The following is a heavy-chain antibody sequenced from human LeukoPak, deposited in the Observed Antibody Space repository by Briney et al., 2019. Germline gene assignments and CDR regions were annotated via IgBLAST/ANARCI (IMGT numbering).Heavy chain of an antibody. CDR1: GGTFSSYA. CDR3: ARRGYCSGGSCFGRRSFYYYMDV. CDR2: IIPIFGTA. V-gene: IGHV1-69*13. J-gene: IGHJ6*03. D-gene: IGHD2-15*01. Sequence: SVKVSCKASGGTFSSYAISWVRQAPGQGLEWMGGIIPIFGTANYAQKFQGRVTITADESTSTAYMELSSLRSEDTAVYYCARRGYCSGGSCFGRRSFYYYMDVWGKGTTVIVSS.